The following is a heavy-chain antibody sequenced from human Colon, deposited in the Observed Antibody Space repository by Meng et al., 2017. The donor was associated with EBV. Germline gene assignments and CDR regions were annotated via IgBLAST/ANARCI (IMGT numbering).Heavy chain of an antibody. Sequence: GQLQKSGPGLVKPSGTLSLTCGVSGVSISSNIRWTWVRQPPGKGLEWSGDIDDSGSTNYNPSLNSRISISLDKSKNHFSLKVNSVTAADTAVYYCARGKQDAWELLAYWGQGALVTVPS. V-gene: IGHV4-4*02. CDR3: ARGKQDAWELLAY. CDR2: IDDSGST. CDR1: GVSISSNIR. D-gene: IGHD1-26*01. J-gene: IGHJ4*02.